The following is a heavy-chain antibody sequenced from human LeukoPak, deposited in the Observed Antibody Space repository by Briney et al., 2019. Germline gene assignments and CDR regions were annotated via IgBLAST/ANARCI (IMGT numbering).Heavy chain of an antibody. Sequence: ASVKVSCKASGGTCSSYAISWGRQAPGQGLEWRGRIIPIFGTANYAQKFQGRVTIITDESTSTAYMELSSRITEDTTAYYCSREGEGAYGDYEPYWGQGTLVTVSS. CDR1: GGTCSSYA. CDR3: SREGEGAYGDYEPY. J-gene: IGHJ4*01. V-gene: IGHV1-69*05. CDR2: IIPIFGTA. D-gene: IGHD4-17*01.